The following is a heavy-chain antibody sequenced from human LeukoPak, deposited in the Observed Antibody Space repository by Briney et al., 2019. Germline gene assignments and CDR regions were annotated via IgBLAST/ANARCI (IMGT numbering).Heavy chain of an antibody. Sequence: SETLSLTCTVSGGSISSYYWSWIRQPPGKGLEWIGEIDHSGSTNYNPSLKSRVTISVDTSKNQFSLKLSSVTAADTAVYYCARGGAVYDYVWGSYRYPDYWGQGTLVTVSS. CDR3: ARGGAVYDYVWGSYRYPDY. CDR2: IDHSGST. CDR1: GGSISSYY. D-gene: IGHD3-16*02. V-gene: IGHV4-34*01. J-gene: IGHJ4*02.